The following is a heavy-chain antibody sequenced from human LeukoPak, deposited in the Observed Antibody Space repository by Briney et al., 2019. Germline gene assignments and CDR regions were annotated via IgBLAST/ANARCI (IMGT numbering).Heavy chain of an antibody. J-gene: IGHJ4*02. Sequence: SETLSLTCTVSGGSISSSSYYWGWIRQPPGKGLEWIGSIYYSGCTYYNPSLKSRVTISVDTSKNQFSLKLSSVTAADTAVYYCARAGPYDFWSGYSTKPNYYFDYWGQGTLVTVSS. CDR2: IYYSGCT. CDR3: ARAGPYDFWSGYSTKPNYYFDY. CDR1: GGSISSSSYY. V-gene: IGHV4-39*07. D-gene: IGHD3-3*01.